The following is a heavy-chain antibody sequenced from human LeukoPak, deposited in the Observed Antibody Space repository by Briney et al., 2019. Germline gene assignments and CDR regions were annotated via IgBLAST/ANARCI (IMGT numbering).Heavy chain of an antibody. D-gene: IGHD6-13*01. Sequence: GGSLRLSCAASGFTVSSTYMSWVRQAPGKGLEWVSVLYSGGTTYYADSVKGRFTISRDNSKNTLYLQMNSLRPDDTAVYYCAKIAATDPIDFWGQGTLVTVSS. CDR3: AKIAATDPIDF. CDR1: GFTVSSTY. V-gene: IGHV3-53*01. CDR2: LYSGGTT. J-gene: IGHJ4*02.